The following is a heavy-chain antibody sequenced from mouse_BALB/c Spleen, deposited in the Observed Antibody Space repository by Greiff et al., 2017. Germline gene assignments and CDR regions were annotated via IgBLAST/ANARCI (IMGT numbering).Heavy chain of an antibody. CDR1: GFTFTDYY. D-gene: IGHD1-2*01. CDR2: IRNKANGYTT. V-gene: IGHV7-3*02. J-gene: IGHJ4*01. Sequence: EVQLVESGGGLVQPGGSLRLSCATSGFTFTDYYMSWVRQPPGKALEWLGFIRNKANGYTTEYSASVKGRFTISSDNSQSILYLQMNTLRAEDSATYYCARDPHYYGYAMDYWGQGTSVTVSS. CDR3: ARDPHYYGYAMDY.